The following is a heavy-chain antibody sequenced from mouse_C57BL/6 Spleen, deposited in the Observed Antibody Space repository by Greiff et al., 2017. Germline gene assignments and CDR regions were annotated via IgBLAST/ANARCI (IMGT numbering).Heavy chain of an antibody. J-gene: IGHJ2*01. CDR1: GYTFTDYE. V-gene: IGHV1-15*01. CDR3: TRRDGSTRVYFDY. D-gene: IGHD1-1*01. CDR2: IDPETGGT. Sequence: QVQLKESGAELVRPGASVTLSCKASGYTFTDYEMHWVKQTPVHGLEWIGAIDPETGGTAYNQKFKGKAILAADKSSSTAYMELRSLTSEDSAVYYCTRRDGSTRVYFDYWGQGTTLTVSS.